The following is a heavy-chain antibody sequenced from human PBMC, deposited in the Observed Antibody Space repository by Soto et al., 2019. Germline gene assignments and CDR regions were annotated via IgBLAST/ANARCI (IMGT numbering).Heavy chain of an antibody. CDR3: ARVMDGAGAGEDY. CDR1: GYTFTSYD. J-gene: IGHJ4*02. V-gene: IGHV1-8*01. Sequence: QVQLVQSGAEVKKPGASVKVSCKASGYTFTSYDINWVRQATGQGLEWMGWMNPNSGNTGYAQKFQGRVTMTRNTSIGTAYKEMSSLRSEDPAVYYCARVMDGAGAGEDYWGQGTLVTVSS. D-gene: IGHD6-19*01. CDR2: MNPNSGNT.